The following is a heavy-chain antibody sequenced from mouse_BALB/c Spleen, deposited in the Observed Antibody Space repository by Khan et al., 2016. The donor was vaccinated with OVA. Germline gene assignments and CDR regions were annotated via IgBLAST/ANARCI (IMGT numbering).Heavy chain of an antibody. CDR2: IYPGSDST. V-gene: IGHV1-77*01. CDR1: GYTFTDYV. D-gene: IGHD4-1*01. J-gene: IGHJ3*01. CDR3: ERAEWDVFAY. Sequence: QVQLQQSGPELVKPGASVKMSCKASGYTFTDYVMNWVKQRNGQGLEWIGQIYPGSDSTYYNEKFKGKATLTADRSSSTAYMQLSNLTSEDSAVYFCERAEWDVFAYWGQGTLVTVSA.